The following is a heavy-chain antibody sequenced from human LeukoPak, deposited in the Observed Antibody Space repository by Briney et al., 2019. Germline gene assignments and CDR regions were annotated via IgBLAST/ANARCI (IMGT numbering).Heavy chain of an antibody. CDR3: ARDYDVLTGYSSDY. CDR1: GFTFSRYG. V-gene: IGHV3-21*01. CDR2: ISSSTANI. Sequence: GGSLRLSCAASGFTFSRYGMNWVRQAPGKGLEWVSFISSSTANIDYADSVKGRFTISRVNARNSLYLQMNSLRADDTAVYYCARDYDVLTGYSSDYWGQGTLVTVSS. J-gene: IGHJ4*02. D-gene: IGHD3-9*01.